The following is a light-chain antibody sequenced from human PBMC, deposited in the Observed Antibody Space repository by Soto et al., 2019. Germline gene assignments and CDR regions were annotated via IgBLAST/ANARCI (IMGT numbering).Light chain of an antibody. Sequence: EIVLTQSPDTLSLSPGERATLSCRASQSVSSSLAWYQQKPGQAPRLLIYDASNRATGIPARFSGSGSGTDFTLTISSLEPEDFAVYCCQQRSNYRITFGQGTRLEIK. V-gene: IGKV3-11*01. CDR1: QSVSSS. J-gene: IGKJ5*01. CDR2: DAS. CDR3: QQRSNYRIT.